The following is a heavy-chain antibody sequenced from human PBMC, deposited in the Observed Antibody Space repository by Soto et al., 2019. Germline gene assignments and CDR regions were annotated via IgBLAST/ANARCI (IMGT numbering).Heavy chain of an antibody. CDR3: AKHWNSLKYYYYYYMDV. CDR2: ISGSGGST. Sequence: GGSLRLSCAASGFTFSSYAMSWVRQAPGKGLEWVSAISGSGGSTYYADSVKGRFTISRDNSKNTLYLQMNSLRAEDTAVYYCAKHWNSLKYYYYYYMDVWGKGTTVTVSS. CDR1: GFTFSSYA. V-gene: IGHV3-23*01. D-gene: IGHD1-7*01. J-gene: IGHJ6*03.